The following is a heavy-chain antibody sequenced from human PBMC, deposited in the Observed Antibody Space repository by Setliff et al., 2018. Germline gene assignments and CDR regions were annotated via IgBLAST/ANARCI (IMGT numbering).Heavy chain of an antibody. CDR2: IIPIFGTA. CDR3: AISTIFGVVSPTPDAFDI. V-gene: IGHV1-69*08. Sequence: SVKVSCKASGGTFSIYTISWVRQAPGQGLEWMGRIIPIFGTANYAQKFQGRVTITAGKSTSTAYMELSSLRSEDTAVYYCAISTIFGVVSPTPDAFDIWGQGTMVTVSS. CDR1: GGTFSIYT. D-gene: IGHD3-3*01. J-gene: IGHJ3*02.